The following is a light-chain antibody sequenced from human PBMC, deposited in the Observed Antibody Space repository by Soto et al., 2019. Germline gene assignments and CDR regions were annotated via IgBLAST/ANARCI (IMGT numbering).Light chain of an antibody. CDR2: RAS. CDR1: QSINSW. V-gene: IGKV1-5*03. Sequence: DIPMTQSPSTLSASVGDRVNITCRASQSINSWLAWYQQKPGKAPKLLIYRASDLQTGVPSRFSGSGSGPEFTLTISSLQTDDFATYYCQQYNSYFFTFGPGTKVDVK. J-gene: IGKJ3*01. CDR3: QQYNSYFFT.